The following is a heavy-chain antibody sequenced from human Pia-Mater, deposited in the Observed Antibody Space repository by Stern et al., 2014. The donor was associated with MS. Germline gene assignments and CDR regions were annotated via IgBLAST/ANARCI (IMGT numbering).Heavy chain of an antibody. V-gene: IGHV5-51*03. J-gene: IGHJ4*02. CDR1: GYSFSNYW. D-gene: IGHD5-18*01. CDR3: ATAPPRGYTYGNFDY. CDR2: IYPGDSDT. Sequence: VQLVQSGTEVKKPGESLKISCKGSGYSFSNYWIGRGRQLPGKGLEWEALIYPGDSDTRYSPSFQGQVTISADKSINTAYLQWSSLKASDTAIYYCATAPPRGYTYGNFDYWGQGTLVTVSS.